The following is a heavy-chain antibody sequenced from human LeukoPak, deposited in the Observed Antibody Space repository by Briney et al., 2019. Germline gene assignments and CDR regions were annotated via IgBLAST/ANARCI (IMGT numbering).Heavy chain of an antibody. CDR2: IYDIGTT. J-gene: IGHJ4*02. CDR1: GGSITRFY. V-gene: IGHV4-59*03. Sequence: PSETLSLTCTVSGGSITRFYWSWIRQPPGRGLEWIGYIYDIGTTNYNPSLKTRVTISVDTSNNQFSLKLSSVTAADTAVYYCATGVHGITAAGDYYFDYWGQGTLVTVSS. D-gene: IGHD6-13*01. CDR3: ATGVHGITAAGDYYFDY.